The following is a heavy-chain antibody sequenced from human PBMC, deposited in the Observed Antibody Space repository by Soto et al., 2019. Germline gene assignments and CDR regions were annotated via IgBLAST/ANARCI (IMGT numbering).Heavy chain of an antibody. J-gene: IGHJ6*03. CDR3: ARAVVGFWNGYHHRYYMDV. D-gene: IGHD3-3*01. CDR2: IYSGGST. CDR1: GFTVSSNY. V-gene: IGHV3-66*01. Sequence: EVQLVESGGGLVQPGGSLRLSCAASGFTVSSNYMSWVRQAPGKGLERVSVIYSGGSTYYADSVKGRFTISRDNSKNTLYLQMNSLRAEDTAVYYCARAVVGFWNGYHHRYYMDVWGKGTTVTVSS.